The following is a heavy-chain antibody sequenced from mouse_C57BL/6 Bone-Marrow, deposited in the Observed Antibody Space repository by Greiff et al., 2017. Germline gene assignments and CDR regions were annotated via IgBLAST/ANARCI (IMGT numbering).Heavy chain of an antibody. J-gene: IGHJ2*01. CDR1: GFNIKDDY. V-gene: IGHV14-4*01. CDR3: TTNYKTSDY. D-gene: IGHD2-12*01. CDR2: IDPENGDT. Sequence: EVQLQQSGAELVRPGASVKLSCTASGFNIKDDYMHWVKQRPEQGLEWIGWIDPENGDTEYASKFQGKATITADTSSNTAYLQLSSLTSEDTAVXYCTTNYKTSDYWGQGTTLTVSS.